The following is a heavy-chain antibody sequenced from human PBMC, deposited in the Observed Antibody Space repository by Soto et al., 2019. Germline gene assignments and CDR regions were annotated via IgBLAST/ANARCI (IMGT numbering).Heavy chain of an antibody. CDR2: IGTAGDT. D-gene: IGHD1-26*01. CDR3: ARGAIVGGTFDY. V-gene: IGHV3-13*04. J-gene: IGHJ4*02. Sequence: GGSLRLSCAASGFTFSSYDMHWVRQATGKGLEWVSAIGTAGDTYYPGSVKGRFTISRENAKNSLYLQMNSLRAGDTAVYYCARGAIVGGTFDYWGQGTLVTVSS. CDR1: GFTFSSYD.